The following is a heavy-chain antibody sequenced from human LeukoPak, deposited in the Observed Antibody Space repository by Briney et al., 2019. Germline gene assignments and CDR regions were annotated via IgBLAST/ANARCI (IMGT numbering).Heavy chain of an antibody. D-gene: IGHD6-19*01. V-gene: IGHV4-34*01. CDR3: ATYSSGWYGVYSFDY. CDR2: INHSGST. J-gene: IGHJ4*02. Sequence: PSETLSLTCAVYGGSFSGYYWSWIRQPPGKGLEWIGEINHSGSTNYNPSLKSRVTISVDTSKNQFSLKLSSVTAADTAVYYCATYSSGWYGVYSFDYWGQGTLVTVSS. CDR1: GGSFSGYY.